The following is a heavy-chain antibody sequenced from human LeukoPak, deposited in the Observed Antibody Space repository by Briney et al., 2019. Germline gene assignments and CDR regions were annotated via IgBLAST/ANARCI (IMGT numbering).Heavy chain of an antibody. V-gene: IGHV3-21*01. CDR3: ASWGSYRYMSDY. J-gene: IGHJ4*02. D-gene: IGHD3-16*02. CDR2: ISSSSSYI. Sequence: GGSLRLSCVASGFTFSSYSMNWVRQAPGKGLEWVSSISSSSSYIYYADSVKGRFTISRDNAKNSLYLQMNSPRAEDTAVYYCASWGSYRYMSDYWGQGTLVTVSS. CDR1: GFTFSSYS.